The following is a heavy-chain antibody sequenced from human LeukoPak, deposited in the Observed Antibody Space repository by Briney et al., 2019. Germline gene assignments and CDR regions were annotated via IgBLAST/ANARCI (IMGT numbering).Heavy chain of an antibody. CDR3: AREKRHYYGSGSYLGWFDP. J-gene: IGHJ5*02. Sequence: PSGTLSLTCTVSGGSISSYYWSWIRQPPGKGLEWIGYIYSSGSTNYNPSLKSRVTISVDTPKNQFSLKLSSVTAADTAVYYCAREKRHYYGSGSYLGWFDPWGQGTLVTVSS. CDR2: IYSSGST. CDR1: GGSISSYY. D-gene: IGHD3-10*01. V-gene: IGHV4-59*01.